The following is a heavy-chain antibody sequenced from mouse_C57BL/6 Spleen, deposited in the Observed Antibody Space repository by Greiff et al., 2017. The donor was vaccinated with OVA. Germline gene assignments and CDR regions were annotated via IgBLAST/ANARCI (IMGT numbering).Heavy chain of an antibody. J-gene: IGHJ4*01. CDR1: GYTFTSYW. CDR2: IDPSDSYT. V-gene: IGHV1-50*01. Sequence: QVQLKQPGAELVKPGASVKLSCKASGYTFTSYWMQWVKQRPGQGLEWIGEIDPSDSYTNYNQKFKGKATLTVDTSSSTAYMQLSSLTSEDSAVYYCAIYDGYPYAMDYWGQGTSVTVSS. CDR3: AIYDGYPYAMDY. D-gene: IGHD2-3*01.